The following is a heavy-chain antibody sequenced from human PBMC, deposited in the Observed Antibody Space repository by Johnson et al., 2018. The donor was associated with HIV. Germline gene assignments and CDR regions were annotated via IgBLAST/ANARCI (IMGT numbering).Heavy chain of an antibody. Sequence: VQLVESGGGVIRPGGSLRLSCAASGFTFDDYGMSWVRQAPGKGLEWVSGINWNGVRTGYADSVKGRFTISRDNSKNTLYLQMNSLRAEDTAVYYCVVVVTRRAFDFWGQGTMVTVSS. V-gene: IGHV3-20*04. J-gene: IGHJ3*01. CDR1: GFTFDDYG. CDR3: VVVVTRRAFDF. D-gene: IGHD2-21*02. CDR2: INWNGVRT.